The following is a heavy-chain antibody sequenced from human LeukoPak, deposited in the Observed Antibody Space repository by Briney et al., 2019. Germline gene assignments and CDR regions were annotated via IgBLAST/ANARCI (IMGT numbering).Heavy chain of an antibody. J-gene: IGHJ4*02. CDR2: IIPIFGTA. CDR3: ARVKVKGGYYSYYFDY. V-gene: IGHV1-69*13. D-gene: IGHD3-10*01. Sequence: ASVKVSCKASGGTFSSYAISWVRQAPGQGLEWMGGIIPIFGTANYAQKFQGRVTITADESTSTAYTELSSLRSEDTAVYYCARVKVKGGYYSYYFDYWGQGTLVTVSS. CDR1: GGTFSSYA.